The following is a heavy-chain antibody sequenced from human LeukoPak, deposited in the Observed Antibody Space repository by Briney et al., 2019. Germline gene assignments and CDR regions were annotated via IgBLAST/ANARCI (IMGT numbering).Heavy chain of an antibody. V-gene: IGHV4-59*01. CDR3: ARARGYSGYAYFDY. CDR2: IYYSGST. Sequence: SETLSLTCTVSGDSISSYYWSWIRQPPGKGLEWIGYIYYSGSTNYNPSLKSRVTISVDTSKNQFSLKLSSVTAADTAVYYCARARGYSGYAYFDYWGQGTLVTVPS. J-gene: IGHJ4*02. D-gene: IGHD5-12*01. CDR1: GDSISSYY.